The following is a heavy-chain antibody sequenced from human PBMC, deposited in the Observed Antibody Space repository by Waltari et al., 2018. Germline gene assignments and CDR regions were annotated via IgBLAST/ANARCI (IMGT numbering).Heavy chain of an antibody. CDR2: IYYSGST. J-gene: IGHJ4*02. D-gene: IGHD1-26*01. CDR3: ARPWAYSGSYYGPFDY. Sequence: QLQLQESGPGLVKPSATLSLTCTVSGGSISSSSYYWGWLRQPPGKVLGWIGSIYYSGSTYYNPSLKSRVTISVDTSKNQFSLKLSSVTAADTAVYYCARPWAYSGSYYGPFDYWGQGTLVTVSS. CDR1: GGSISSSSYY. V-gene: IGHV4-39*01.